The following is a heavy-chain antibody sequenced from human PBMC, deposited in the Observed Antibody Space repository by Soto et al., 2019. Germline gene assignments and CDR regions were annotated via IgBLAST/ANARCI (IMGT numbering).Heavy chain of an antibody. J-gene: IGHJ5*02. CDR2: ISDSGITT. CDR1: GFTFSDYA. V-gene: IGHV3-23*01. D-gene: IGHD1-26*01. Sequence: EVPLMESGGGLIQPGGSLKLSCAASGFTFSDYAMAWVRQVPGKGLEWVSGISDSGITTKYAASVKGRFTISRDNSKNTLFLHMTSLKAADTAVYYCAKDARRSGIVGQWVAWGQGALVTVSS. CDR3: AKDARRSGIVGQWVA.